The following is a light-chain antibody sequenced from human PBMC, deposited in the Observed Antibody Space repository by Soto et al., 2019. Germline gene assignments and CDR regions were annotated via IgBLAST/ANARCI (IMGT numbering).Light chain of an antibody. CDR2: AAS. Sequence: DIQMTQSPSSLSASVGDRVTITCRASQSISSYLNWYQQKPGKAPKLLIYAASSLQSGVPSRFSGSGSGTYFTLTISSLQPEDFATYYCQQSYSTPTCTFGQGTKVEIK. J-gene: IGKJ1*01. CDR1: QSISSY. V-gene: IGKV1-39*01. CDR3: QQSYSTPTCT.